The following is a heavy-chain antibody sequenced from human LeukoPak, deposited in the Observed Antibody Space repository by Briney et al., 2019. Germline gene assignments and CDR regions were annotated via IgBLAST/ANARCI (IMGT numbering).Heavy chain of an antibody. J-gene: IGHJ5*02. CDR1: GGTFSSYA. Sequence: SVKVSCKAFGGTFSSYAISWVRQAPGQGLEWMVRIIPILGIANYAQKFQGRVTITADKSTITTYMELSSLRSEDTAVYYCARLQKSGTWGQGTRVTVSS. D-gene: IGHD3-10*01. CDR2: IIPILGIA. CDR3: ARLQKSGT. V-gene: IGHV1-69*04.